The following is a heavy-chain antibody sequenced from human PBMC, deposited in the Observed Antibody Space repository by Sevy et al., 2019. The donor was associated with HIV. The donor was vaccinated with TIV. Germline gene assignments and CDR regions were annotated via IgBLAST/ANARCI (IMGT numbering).Heavy chain of an antibody. V-gene: IGHV1-69*13. Sequence: ASVKVSCKASGGTFSSYAISWVRQAPGQGLEWMGGIIPIFGTANYAQKFQGRVTITADESTSTAYMEVSSPRSEETAVYYCASRYCSGGSCYSQWFDPWGQGTLVTVSS. D-gene: IGHD2-15*01. J-gene: IGHJ5*02. CDR2: IIPIFGTA. CDR3: ASRYCSGGSCYSQWFDP. CDR1: GGTFSSYA.